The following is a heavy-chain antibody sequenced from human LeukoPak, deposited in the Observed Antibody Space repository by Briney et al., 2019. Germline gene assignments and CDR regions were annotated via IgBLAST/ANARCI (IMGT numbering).Heavy chain of an antibody. Sequence: ASVKVSCKASGYTFIRYAINWLRQVPGQGLEWMGWINMYTANPAYAQGFTERFVFSLDTSVSTAYLEISNLKAVDTAVYYCARHDNDDDFDYWGQGTLVTVSS. CDR3: ARHDNDDDFDY. CDR2: INMYTANP. J-gene: IGHJ4*02. V-gene: IGHV7-4-1*02. D-gene: IGHD3-16*01. CDR1: GYTFIRYA.